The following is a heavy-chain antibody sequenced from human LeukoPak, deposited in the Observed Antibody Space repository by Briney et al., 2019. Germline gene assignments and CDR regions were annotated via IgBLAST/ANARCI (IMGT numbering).Heavy chain of an antibody. CDR3: VTDWGSRP. J-gene: IGHJ5*02. Sequence: RGSLRLSCAASGLTFSASGVYWVRQASGKGLEWVGHIIRNYAPAYAASVKGRFTIYRDDSKNTAHLQMSGLNTDDTATYFCVTDWGSRPWGQGALVTVSS. V-gene: IGHV3-73*01. CDR2: IIRNYAP. D-gene: IGHD7-27*01. CDR1: GLTFSASG.